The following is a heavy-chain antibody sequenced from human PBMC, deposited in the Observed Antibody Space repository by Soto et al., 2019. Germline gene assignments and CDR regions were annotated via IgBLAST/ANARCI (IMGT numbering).Heavy chain of an antibody. CDR3: ARQVGVLRFLEWLLTDFDY. CDR1: GGSISSSSYY. J-gene: IGHJ4*02. CDR2: IYYSGST. Sequence: SETLSLTCTVSGGSISSSSYYWGWIRQPPGKGLEWIGSIYYSGSTYYNPSLKSRVTISVDTSKNQFSLELSSVTAADTAVYYCARQVGVLRFLEWLLTDFDYWGQGTLVTVSS. D-gene: IGHD3-3*01. V-gene: IGHV4-39*01.